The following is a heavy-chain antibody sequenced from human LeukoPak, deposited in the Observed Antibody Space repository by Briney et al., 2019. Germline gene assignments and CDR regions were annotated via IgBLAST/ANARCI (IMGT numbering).Heavy chain of an antibody. Sequence: SVKVSCKASGGTFIIYAISWVRQAPGQGLEWMGGIIPIFGTANYAQKFQGRVTITADESTSTAYMELSSLRSEDTAVYYCARGQLWEPQRYFDYWGQGTLVTVSS. J-gene: IGHJ4*02. D-gene: IGHD1-26*01. CDR2: IIPIFGTA. CDR3: ARGQLWEPQRYFDY. V-gene: IGHV1-69*01. CDR1: GGTFIIYA.